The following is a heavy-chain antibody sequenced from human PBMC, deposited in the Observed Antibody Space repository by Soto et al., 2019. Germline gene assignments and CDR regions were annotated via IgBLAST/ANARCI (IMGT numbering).Heavy chain of an antibody. V-gene: IGHV3-53*01. CDR1: GFTVSSNY. Sequence: EVQLVESGGGLIQPGGSLRLSCAASGFTVSSNYMSWVRQAPGKGLEWVSVIYSGGSTYYADSVKGRFTISRDNSKNTLYLQMNTLRAEDTAVYHCARSGGGATPSIGAFDIWGQGTMVTVSS. CDR3: ARSGGGATPSIGAFDI. J-gene: IGHJ3*02. CDR2: IYSGGST. D-gene: IGHD1-26*01.